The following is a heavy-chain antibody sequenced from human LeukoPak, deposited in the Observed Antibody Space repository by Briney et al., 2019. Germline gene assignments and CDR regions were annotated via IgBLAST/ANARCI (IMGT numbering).Heavy chain of an antibody. Sequence: ASVKVSSKASGYTFTSYYMHWVRQAPGQGLEWMGIINPSGGSTSYAQKFQGRVTMTRDTSTSTVYMELSSLRSEDTAVYYCARDLRGYYDSSGYYLFHYWGQGTLVTVSS. CDR1: GYTFTSYY. CDR2: INPSGGST. V-gene: IGHV1-46*01. D-gene: IGHD3-22*01. CDR3: ARDLRGYYDSSGYYLFHY. J-gene: IGHJ4*02.